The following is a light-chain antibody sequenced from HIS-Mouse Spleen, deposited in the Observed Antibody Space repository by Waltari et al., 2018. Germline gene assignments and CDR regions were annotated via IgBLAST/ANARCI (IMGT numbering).Light chain of an antibody. V-gene: IGLV3-19*01. Sequence: SSELTQDPAVSVALGQTVRITCQGESLRSYYASWYQQKPGQAPVLVIYGKNNRRSGIPDRFSGSSSGNTASLTITGAPAEDEADYYCNSRDSSGNHVVFGGGTKLTVL. J-gene: IGLJ2*01. CDR2: GKN. CDR3: NSRDSSGNHVV. CDR1: SLRSYY.